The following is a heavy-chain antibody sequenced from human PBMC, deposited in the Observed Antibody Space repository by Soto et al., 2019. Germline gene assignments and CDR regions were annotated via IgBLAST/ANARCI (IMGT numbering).Heavy chain of an antibody. CDR1: GFTFDDYA. J-gene: IGHJ5*02. D-gene: IGHD3-10*01. Sequence: EVQLVESGGGLVQPGRSLRLSCAASGFTFDDYALHWVRQAPGKGLEWVSGISWNSGSIGYADSVKGRFTISRDNAKNSLYLQMNSLRAEDTALYYCAKDHTPVWFGEFCWFDPWGQGTLVTVSS. V-gene: IGHV3-9*01. CDR3: AKDHTPVWFGEFCWFDP. CDR2: ISWNSGSI.